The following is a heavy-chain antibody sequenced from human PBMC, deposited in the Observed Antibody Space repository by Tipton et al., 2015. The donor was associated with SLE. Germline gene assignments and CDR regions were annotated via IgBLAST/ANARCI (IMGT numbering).Heavy chain of an antibody. CDR2: IYTSGST. D-gene: IGHD3-3*01. CDR1: GGSISSGSYY. CDR3: ARTQLRVSPNAFDI. V-gene: IGHV4-61*02. Sequence: TLSLTCTVSGGSISSGSYYWTWIWLPAGKGLEWIGRIYTSGSTHYNPSLKSRVTIPLDTSKNQFSLQLSSVTAADTAVYYCARTQLRVSPNAFDIWGQGTMVTVSS. J-gene: IGHJ3*02.